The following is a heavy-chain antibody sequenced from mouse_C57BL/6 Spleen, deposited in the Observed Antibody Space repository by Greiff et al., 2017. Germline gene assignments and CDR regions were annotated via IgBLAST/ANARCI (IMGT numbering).Heavy chain of an antibody. CDR2: IHPNSGST. Sequence: VQLQQPGAELVKPGASVKLSCTASGYTFTSYWMHWVKQRPGQGLEWIGMIHPNSGSTNYNEKFKSKDTLTVDKSSSTAYMQLSSLTSEDSAVYYCARSSYDYDDYAMDYWGQGTSVTVSS. CDR1: GYTFTSYW. J-gene: IGHJ4*01. V-gene: IGHV1-64*01. D-gene: IGHD2-4*01. CDR3: ARSSYDYDDYAMDY.